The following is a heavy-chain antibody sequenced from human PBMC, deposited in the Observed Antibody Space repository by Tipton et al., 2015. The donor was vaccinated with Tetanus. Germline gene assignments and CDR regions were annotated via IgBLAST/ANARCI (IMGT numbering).Heavy chain of an antibody. V-gene: IGHV4-31*02. CDR3: ARRVVGATLDY. Sequence: LRLSCTVSGGSLRSGGYYWSWIRQHPGQGLEWIGYIYYTGNTYYNPSLKSRVTLSIDMSKNQFSLRLSSVTAADTAVYFCARRVVGATLDYWGQGSLVTVSS. CDR1: GGSLRSGGYY. J-gene: IGHJ4*02. D-gene: IGHD1-26*01. CDR2: IYYTGNT.